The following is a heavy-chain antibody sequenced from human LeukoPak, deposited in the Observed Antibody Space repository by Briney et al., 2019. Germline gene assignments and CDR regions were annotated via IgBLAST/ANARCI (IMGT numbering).Heavy chain of an antibody. J-gene: IGHJ5*02. V-gene: IGHV1-24*01. CDR3: ATALRSWFDP. D-gene: IGHD5/OR15-5a*01. CDR1: GYSLTELS. Sequence: ASVKVSCKVSGYSLTELSMHWVRQAPGKGLEWMGGFDPEVGETIYAQKFQGRVTMTEDTSTDTAYMELSSLRSEDTAVYYCATALRSWFDPWGQGTLVTVSS. CDR2: FDPEVGET.